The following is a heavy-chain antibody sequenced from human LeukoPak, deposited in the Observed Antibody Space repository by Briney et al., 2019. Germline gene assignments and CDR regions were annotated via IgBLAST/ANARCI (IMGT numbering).Heavy chain of an antibody. CDR3: ARDLPYCSSTSCYSGIDY. D-gene: IGHD2-2*01. CDR2: ISYDGSNK. CDR1: GFTFSSYA. Sequence: GGSLRLSCAASGFTFSSYAMHWVRQAPGKGLEWVAVISYDGSNKYYADSVKGRFTISRDNSKNTLYLQMTSLRAEDTAVYYCARDLPYCSSTSCYSGIDYWGQGTLVTVSS. V-gene: IGHV3-30*04. J-gene: IGHJ4*02.